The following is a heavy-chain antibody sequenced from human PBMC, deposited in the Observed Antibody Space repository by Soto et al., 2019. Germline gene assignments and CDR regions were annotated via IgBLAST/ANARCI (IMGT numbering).Heavy chain of an antibody. V-gene: IGHV3-7*03. J-gene: IGHJ5*02. CDR1: GFTFSSYW. CDR2: IKQDGSEK. CDR3: ARELGWGYYDSSGMDNWFDP. Sequence: EVQLVESGGGLVQPGGSLRLSCAASGFTFSSYWMSWVRQAPGKGLEWVANIKQDGSEKYYVDSVKGRFTISRDNAKNSLYLQMNSLRAEDTAVYYCARELGWGYYDSSGMDNWFDPWGQGTLVTVSS. D-gene: IGHD3-22*01.